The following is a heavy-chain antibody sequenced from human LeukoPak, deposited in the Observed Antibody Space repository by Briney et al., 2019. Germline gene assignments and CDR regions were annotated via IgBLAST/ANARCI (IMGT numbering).Heavy chain of an antibody. CDR2: ISSSGSTI. J-gene: IGHJ4*02. D-gene: IGHD2-15*01. CDR3: ARDLSLYCSGGSCYSLNY. Sequence: GGSLRLSCAASGFTFSDYYMSWIRQAPGKGLEWVSYISSSGSTIYYADSVRGRFTISRDNAKNSLYLQMNSLRAEDTAVYYCARDLSLYCSGGSCYSLNYWGQGTLVTVSS. V-gene: IGHV3-11*04. CDR1: GFTFSDYY.